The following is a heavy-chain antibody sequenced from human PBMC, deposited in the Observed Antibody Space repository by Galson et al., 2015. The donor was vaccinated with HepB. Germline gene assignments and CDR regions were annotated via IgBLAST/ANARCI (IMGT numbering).Heavy chain of an antibody. Sequence: SLRLSCAASGFTFSSYAMHWVRQAPGKGLEWVAVISYDGSNKYYADSVKGRFTISRDNSKNTLYLQMNSLRAEDTAVYYCARGEDTMVRGAFTDYWGQGTLVTVSS. CDR1: GFTFSSYA. J-gene: IGHJ4*02. CDR2: ISYDGSNK. V-gene: IGHV3-30-3*01. CDR3: ARGEDTMVRGAFTDY. D-gene: IGHD3-10*01.